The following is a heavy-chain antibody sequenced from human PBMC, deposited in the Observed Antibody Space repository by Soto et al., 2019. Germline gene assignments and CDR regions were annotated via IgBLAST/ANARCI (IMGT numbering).Heavy chain of an antibody. V-gene: IGHV1-69*06. Sequence: QVQLVQSGAEVKKPGSSVKVSCKASGGTFSSYAISWVRQAPGQGLGWMGGIIPIFGTANYAQKFQGRVTITADKSTSTAYMELSSLRSEDTAVYYCARSGGYSYGFTYYFDYWGQGTLVTVSS. D-gene: IGHD5-18*01. CDR2: IIPIFGTA. J-gene: IGHJ4*02. CDR1: GGTFSSYA. CDR3: ARSGGYSYGFTYYFDY.